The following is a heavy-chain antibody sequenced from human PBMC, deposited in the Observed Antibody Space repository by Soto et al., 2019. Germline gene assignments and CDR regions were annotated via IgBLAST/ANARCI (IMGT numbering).Heavy chain of an antibody. CDR1: GFTFSSYA. V-gene: IGHV3-23*01. J-gene: IGHJ6*02. D-gene: IGHD6-13*01. CDR2: ISGSGGST. CDR3: AKPIVAAGYYGMDV. Sequence: PGGSLRLSCAASGFTFSSYAMSWVRQAPGKGPEWVSAISGSGGSTYYADSVKGRFTISRDSSKNKLYLQMNSLRAEDTAVYYCAKPIVAAGYYGMDVWGHGVTVTVSS.